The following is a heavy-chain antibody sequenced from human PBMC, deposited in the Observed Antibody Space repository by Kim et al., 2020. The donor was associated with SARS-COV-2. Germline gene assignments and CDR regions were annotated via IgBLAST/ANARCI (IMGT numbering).Heavy chain of an antibody. D-gene: IGHD2-21*02. V-gene: IGHV3-23*01. Sequence: GSLRLSCAATGFTFSNYGISWVRQAPGKGLEWVAVISGSGFSTNYADSVKGRFTITRDNSKNTVYLQVNSLRAEDSAVYYCATRDTSDWHYFECWGQGT. CDR3: ATRDTSDWHYFEC. J-gene: IGHJ4*02. CDR1: GFTFSNYG. CDR2: ISGSGFST.